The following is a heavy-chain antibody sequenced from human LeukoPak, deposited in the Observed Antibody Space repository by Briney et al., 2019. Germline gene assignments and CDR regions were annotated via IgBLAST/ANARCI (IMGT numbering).Heavy chain of an antibody. CDR2: ISASGGST. V-gene: IGHV3-23*01. D-gene: IGHD3-22*01. Sequence: GGSLRLSCAASGFSISSYAMSWVRQAPGKGLGWVSAISASGGSTYYADSVKGRFTISRDNSMNTLYLQMNSLRAEDTAVYYCAKKVGKSSGYYYGYWGQGTLVTVSS. CDR3: AKKVGKSSGYYYGY. CDR1: GFSISSYA. J-gene: IGHJ4*02.